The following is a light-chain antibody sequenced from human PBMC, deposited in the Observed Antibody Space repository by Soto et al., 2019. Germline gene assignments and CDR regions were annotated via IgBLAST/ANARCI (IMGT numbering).Light chain of an antibody. V-gene: IGKV3-20*01. CDR2: GAS. J-gene: IGKJ1*01. CDR3: QQYGSSGT. CDR1: QSVSNNY. Sequence: EIVLTQSPGTLSLSPGERATLSCRASQSVSNNYLAWYQQKPGQAPRLLIYGASNSATGIPDRFSGSESGTDFTLTISRLGPEDFTVYYCQQYGSSGTFGQVTKVEIK.